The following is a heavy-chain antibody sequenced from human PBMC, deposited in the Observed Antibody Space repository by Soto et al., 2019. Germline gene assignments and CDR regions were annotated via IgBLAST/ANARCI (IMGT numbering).Heavy chain of an antibody. Sequence: GSMRLSCAASGFTFDDYTMHWVRQAPGKGLEWVSLISWDGGSTYYADSVKGRFTISRDNSKNSLYLQMNSLRTEDTALYYCAKDIGRGYGAFDIWGQGTMVTVSS. CDR1: GFTFDDYT. J-gene: IGHJ3*02. D-gene: IGHD5-18*01. CDR2: ISWDGGST. V-gene: IGHV3-43*01. CDR3: AKDIGRGYGAFDI.